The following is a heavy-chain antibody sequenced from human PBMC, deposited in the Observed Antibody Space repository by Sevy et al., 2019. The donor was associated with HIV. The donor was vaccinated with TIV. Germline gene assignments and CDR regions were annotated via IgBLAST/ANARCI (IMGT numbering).Heavy chain of an antibody. Sequence: GGSLRFSCAASGFTFDDYGMSWVRQAPGKGLEWVSGINWNGGSTGYADSVKGRFTISRDNAKNSLYLQVNSMRAEDTALYYCARHGYGYGYHALLDYYYGMDVWGQGTTVTVSS. CDR3: ARHGYGYGYHALLDYYYGMDV. CDR1: GFTFDDYG. CDR2: INWNGGST. J-gene: IGHJ6*02. D-gene: IGHD5-18*01. V-gene: IGHV3-20*04.